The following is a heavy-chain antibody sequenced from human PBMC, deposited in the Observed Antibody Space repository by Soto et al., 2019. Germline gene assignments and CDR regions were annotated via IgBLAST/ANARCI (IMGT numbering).Heavy chain of an antibody. Sequence: ASVKVSCKASGYTFTSYAMHWVRQAPGQRLEWMGWINAGNGNTKYSQKFQGRVTITRDTSASTAYMELSSLRSEDTAVYYCARDPKAGYCSSTSCYPNWFDPWGQGTLVTVSS. CDR1: GYTFTSYA. CDR2: INAGNGNT. V-gene: IGHV1-3*01. CDR3: ARDPKAGYCSSTSCYPNWFDP. J-gene: IGHJ5*02. D-gene: IGHD2-2*01.